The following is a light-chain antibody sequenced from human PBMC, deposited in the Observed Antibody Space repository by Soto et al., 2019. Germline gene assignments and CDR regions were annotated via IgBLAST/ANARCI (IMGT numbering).Light chain of an antibody. CDR1: QSVSSNY. V-gene: IGKV3-20*01. CDR2: GAF. Sequence: EIVLTQSPGTLSLSPGERATLSCRASQSVSSNYLAWYQQKPGQAPRLLIYGAFSRATGIPDRFSNSGSGTDFTLTISRLEPEDFAVYYCQQYGSSPPYTFGQGTKLEIK. J-gene: IGKJ2*01. CDR3: QQYGSSPPYT.